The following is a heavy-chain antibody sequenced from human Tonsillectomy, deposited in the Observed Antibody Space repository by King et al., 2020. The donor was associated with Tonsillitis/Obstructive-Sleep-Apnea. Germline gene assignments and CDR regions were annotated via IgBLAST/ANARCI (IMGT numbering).Heavy chain of an antibody. D-gene: IGHD3-16*01. J-gene: IGHJ4*02. CDR1: GSTLTDLS. CDR2: FGPDDGAT. V-gene: IGHV1-24*01. CDR3: ATQQWLHFGGFTFDF. Sequence: VQLVQSGAEVKKPGASVKVSCKVSGSTLTDLSIHWVRQAPGKGLEWMGGFGPDDGATIYAQKLQGRLTMTEDTSADTAYMELSSLRSEDTAVYYCATQQWLHFGGFTFDFWGQGTLVTVSS.